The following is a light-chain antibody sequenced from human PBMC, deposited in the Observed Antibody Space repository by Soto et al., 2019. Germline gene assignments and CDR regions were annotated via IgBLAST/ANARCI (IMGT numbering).Light chain of an antibody. V-gene: IGKV3-15*01. Sequence: EIVMTQSPATLSVSPGEGATRSCRASQSVSSNLTWYQQKPGQAPRLLIYGASTRATGVPARFSGSGSGTDFTLTISSLEPEDFAVYYCQQRNNWPSFGQGTRLEI. J-gene: IGKJ5*01. CDR1: QSVSSN. CDR2: GAS. CDR3: QQRNNWPS.